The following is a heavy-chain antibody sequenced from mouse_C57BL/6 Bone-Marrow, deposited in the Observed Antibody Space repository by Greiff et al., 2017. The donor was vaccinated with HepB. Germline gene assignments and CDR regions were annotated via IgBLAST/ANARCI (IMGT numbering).Heavy chain of an antibody. J-gene: IGHJ3*01. V-gene: IGHV1-81*01. CDR2: IYPRSGNT. D-gene: IGHD1-1*01. CDR1: GYTFTSYG. CDR3: ARKLRPFAY. Sequence: QVQLQQSGAELARPGASVKLSCKASGYTFTSYGISWVKQRTGQGLEWIGEIYPRSGNTYYNEKFKGKATLTADKSSSTAYMELRSLTSEDSAVYFCARKLRPFAYWGQGTLVTVSA.